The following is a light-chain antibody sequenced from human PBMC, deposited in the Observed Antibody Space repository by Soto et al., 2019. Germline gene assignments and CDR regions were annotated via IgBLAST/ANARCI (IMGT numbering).Light chain of an antibody. V-gene: IGKV3-20*01. CDR3: QQHDNSPLT. CDR1: QSLTSY. J-gene: IGKJ4*01. CDR2: GAS. Sequence: ESVLTPSPATLSLSPVERATLSCRASQSLTSYLAWYQQKPGQAPRLLIYGASSRATGIPDRFSGSGSGTDFTLTISRLEPEDFAVYYCQQHDNSPLTFGGGTKVDIK.